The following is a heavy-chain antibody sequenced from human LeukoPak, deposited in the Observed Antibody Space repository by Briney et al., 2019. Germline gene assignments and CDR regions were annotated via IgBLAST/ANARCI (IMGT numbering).Heavy chain of an antibody. V-gene: IGHV4-59*11. J-gene: IGHJ6*03. D-gene: IGHD3-3*01. CDR3: ARVAPTYYDFWSGYYNYYYYYMDV. Sequence: MPSETLSLTCTASGGSISSHYWSWIRQPPGKGLEWIGYIYYSGSTNYNPSLKSRVTISVDTSKNQFSLKLSSVTAADTAVYYCARVAPTYYDFWSGYYNYYYYYMDVWGKGTTVTVSS. CDR2: IYYSGST. CDR1: GGSISSHY.